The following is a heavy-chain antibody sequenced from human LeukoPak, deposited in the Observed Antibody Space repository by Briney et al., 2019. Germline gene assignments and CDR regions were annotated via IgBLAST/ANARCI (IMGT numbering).Heavy chain of an antibody. V-gene: IGHV3-20*04. Sequence: GGSLRLSCAASGFTFDDYGMSWVRQAPGKGLEWVSGINWNGGSTGFADSVKGRFTISRDNAKNSLYLQMNSLRADDTAVYYCAKDSGLVGARYYFDYWGQGTLVTVSS. CDR2: INWNGGST. D-gene: IGHD1-26*01. CDR3: AKDSGLVGARYYFDY. CDR1: GFTFDDYG. J-gene: IGHJ4*02.